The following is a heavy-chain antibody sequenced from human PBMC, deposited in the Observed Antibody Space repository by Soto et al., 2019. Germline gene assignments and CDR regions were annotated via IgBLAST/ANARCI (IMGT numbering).Heavy chain of an antibody. CDR2: IYYSGST. CDR1: GGSISSYY. D-gene: IGHD1-7*01. CDR3: ARGGNWNYGFDY. J-gene: IGHJ4*02. Sequence: SETLSLTCTVSGGSISSYYWSWIRQPPGKGLEWIGYIYYSGSTNYNPSLKSRVTISVDTSKNQFSLKLSSVTAADTAVYYCARGGNWNYGFDYWGQGTLATVSS. V-gene: IGHV4-59*01.